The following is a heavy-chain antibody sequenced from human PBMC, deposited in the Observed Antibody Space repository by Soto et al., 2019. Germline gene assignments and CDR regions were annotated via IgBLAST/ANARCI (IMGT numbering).Heavy chain of an antibody. CDR3: ARLQFGEGFDY. CDR2: ILHTGGT. D-gene: IGHD3-10*01. Sequence: SETLSLTCSVSGASIRSYYWHWIRQPPGKGLEWIGYILHTGGTQYNPSLKSRVSMSVDKSKNQFSLHLTSVTAADTAVYYCARLQFGEGFDYWGQGTLVTVSS. CDR1: GASIRSYY. V-gene: IGHV4-59*12. J-gene: IGHJ4*02.